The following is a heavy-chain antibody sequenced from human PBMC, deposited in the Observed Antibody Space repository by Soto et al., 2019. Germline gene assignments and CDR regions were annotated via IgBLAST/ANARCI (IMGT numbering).Heavy chain of an antibody. D-gene: IGHD5-18*01. Sequence: EVQLVESGGGLVEPGGSLRLSCAASGFTFTYAGMNWVRQGPGKGLEWVGRIKSKADGGTTDYAAPVKGRFTISRDDSRNMMYLQINSLKAEDTAVYYCTSHTVMEMYYFDYWGQGTLVTVSS. CDR1: GFTFTYAG. V-gene: IGHV3-15*07. CDR3: TSHTVMEMYYFDY. CDR2: IKSKADGGTT. J-gene: IGHJ4*02.